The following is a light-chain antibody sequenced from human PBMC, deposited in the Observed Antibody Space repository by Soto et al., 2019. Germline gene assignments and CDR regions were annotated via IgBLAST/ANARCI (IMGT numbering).Light chain of an antibody. Sequence: DIQMTQSPSSLSVSVGDRVTITCRSSQGISNFLAWFQQKPGKVPKLLIYAASTLQSGVTSRFSGSGSGTDFILTISSLQPEDVAVYYCQKYNSAPLTFGGGTKVEIK. J-gene: IGKJ4*01. CDR1: QGISNF. V-gene: IGKV1-27*01. CDR3: QKYNSAPLT. CDR2: AAS.